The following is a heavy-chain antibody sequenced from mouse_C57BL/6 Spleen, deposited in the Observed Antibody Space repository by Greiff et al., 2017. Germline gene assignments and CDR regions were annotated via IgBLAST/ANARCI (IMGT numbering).Heavy chain of an antibody. CDR2: INYDGSST. V-gene: IGHV5-16*01. D-gene: IGHD1-1*02. J-gene: IGHJ4*01. CDR3: ATRSGGPGGAMED. CDR1: GFTFSDYY. Sequence: EVQLVESEGDLVQPGSSMKLSCTASGFTFSDYYMAWVRQVPEKGLEWVANINYDGSSTYYLDSLKSRFIISRDNANNIIYLQMRSLKSEDTATYYCATRSGGPGGAMEDWGQGTSVTVSS.